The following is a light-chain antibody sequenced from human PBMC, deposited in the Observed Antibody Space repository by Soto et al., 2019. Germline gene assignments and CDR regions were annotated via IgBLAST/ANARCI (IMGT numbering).Light chain of an antibody. CDR1: QSVSSCY. Sequence: EIVLTQSPGTLSLSLGERATLSCRASQSVSSCYLAWYQQKPGQAPRLLIYGASSRATGIPDRFSGSGSGTDFTLTISRLEPEDFAVYYCQQYGSSPRTFGQGTKVEIK. V-gene: IGKV3-20*01. J-gene: IGKJ1*01. CDR3: QQYGSSPRT. CDR2: GAS.